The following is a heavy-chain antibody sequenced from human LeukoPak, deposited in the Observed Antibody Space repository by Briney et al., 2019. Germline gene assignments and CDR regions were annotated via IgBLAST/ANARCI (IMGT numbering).Heavy chain of an antibody. D-gene: IGHD3-16*01. CDR1: GGSISDYC. CDR2: VHPSGTT. J-gene: IGHJ6*02. CDR3: ANYVSALGDYYGMDV. V-gene: IGHV4-4*07. Sequence: SETLSLTCTVSGGSISDYCWTWIRQPAGKGLEWIGRVHPSGTTNYNPSLKSRVTMSVDTSKNQFSLKLSSVTAADTAVYYCANYVSALGDYYGMDVWGQGTTVTVSS.